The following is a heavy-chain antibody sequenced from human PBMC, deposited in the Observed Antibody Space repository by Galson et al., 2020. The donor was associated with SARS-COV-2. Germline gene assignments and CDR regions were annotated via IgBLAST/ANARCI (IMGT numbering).Heavy chain of an antibody. CDR3: ARRQFIGSPFDP. J-gene: IGHJ5*02. Sequence: SQTLSLTCTVSGDSFSTYYWSWIRQPPGEGLEFIGYVFSHVNTHYNPSLDGRVTISVDTSTNQFFLKLDSVTAADTAVYFCARRQFIGSPFDPWGPGTLVTVSS. CDR1: GDSFSTYY. CDR2: VFSHVNT. V-gene: IGHV4-59*08.